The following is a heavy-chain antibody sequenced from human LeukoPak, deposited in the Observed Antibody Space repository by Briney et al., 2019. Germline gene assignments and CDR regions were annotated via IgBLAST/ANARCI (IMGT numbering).Heavy chain of an antibody. CDR3: ASGAWATRLHS. V-gene: IGHV4-34*12. CDR1: GESLNYYY. D-gene: IGHD5-24*01. CDR2: VFDGKTT. Sequence: SDTLSLTCAVYGESLNYYYWSWIRQSPGKGLEWIGEVFDGKTTSYNPSLKSRLTISAVTSSNQFSLNSKSVTAADTAVYYCASGAWATRLHSWAQGTLVIVSS. J-gene: IGHJ4*02.